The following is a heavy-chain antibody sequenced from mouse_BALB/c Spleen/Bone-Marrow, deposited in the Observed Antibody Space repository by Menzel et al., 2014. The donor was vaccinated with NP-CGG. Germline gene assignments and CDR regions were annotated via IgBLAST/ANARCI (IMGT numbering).Heavy chain of an antibody. CDR3: APIYDGYYVAWFAY. V-gene: IGHV14-3*02. Sequence: DVKLVESGAELVKPGASVKLSCTASGFNIKDTYMHWVKQRPEQGLEWIGRIDPANGNTKYDPKFQGKATITADTSSNTAYLQLSSLTSEDTAVYYCAPIYDGYYVAWFAYWGQGTLVTVSA. D-gene: IGHD2-3*01. CDR1: GFNIKDTY. J-gene: IGHJ3*01. CDR2: IDPANGNT.